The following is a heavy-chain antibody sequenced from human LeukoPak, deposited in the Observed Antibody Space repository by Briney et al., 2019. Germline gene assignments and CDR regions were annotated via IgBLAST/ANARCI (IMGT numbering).Heavy chain of an antibody. V-gene: IGHV1-8*03. CDR3: ARGSSWSWFDP. Sequence: ASVKVSCKASGYTFTSYDINWVRQATGQGLEWMGWMNPNSGNTGYAQKFQGRVTITRNTSIGTAYMELSSLRSEDTAVYYCARGSSWSWFDPWGQGTLVTVSS. D-gene: IGHD6-13*01. J-gene: IGHJ5*02. CDR2: MNPNSGNT. CDR1: GYTFTSYD.